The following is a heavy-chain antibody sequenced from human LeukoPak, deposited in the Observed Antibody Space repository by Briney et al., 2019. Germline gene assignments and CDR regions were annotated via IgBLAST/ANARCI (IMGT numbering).Heavy chain of an antibody. Sequence: PGGSLRLSCAASGFMSGSYWMTWVRQAPGKGLDWVAYINQDGSEKSYVDSVKGRFTISRDNAKNSLFLQMNTLGAEDTAIYYCATVRQYFFDNWGQGTLVTVSS. CDR3: ATVRQYFFDN. J-gene: IGHJ4*02. V-gene: IGHV3-7*03. CDR1: GFMSGSYW. D-gene: IGHD6-19*01. CDR2: INQDGSEK.